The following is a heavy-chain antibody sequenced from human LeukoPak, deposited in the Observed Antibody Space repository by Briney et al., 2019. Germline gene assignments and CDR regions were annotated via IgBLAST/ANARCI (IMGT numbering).Heavy chain of an antibody. Sequence: SLRLSCATSGFTFRTSGVHWVRQAPGKGLEWVALMSSDGINTYHADSVKGRFTVSRDSSKDILYLQMNSLRADDTAIYYCAKDHAGSGRAFEYWGQGTLVTVSS. CDR1: GFTFRTSG. CDR3: AKDHAGSGRAFEY. V-gene: IGHV3-30*04. D-gene: IGHD3-10*01. J-gene: IGHJ4*02. CDR2: MSSDGINT.